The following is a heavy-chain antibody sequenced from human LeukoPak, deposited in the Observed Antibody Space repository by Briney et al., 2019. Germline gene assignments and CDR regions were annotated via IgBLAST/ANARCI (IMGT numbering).Heavy chain of an antibody. CDR3: ARDYPATVTTLADAFDI. Sequence: QTGGSLRLSCAASGFTFSTYTMNWARQAPGKGLEWVSYISSGSIIIYYADSVKGRFTISRDNAKNSLYLQMNSLRDEDTAVYYCARDYPATVTTLADAFDIWGQGTMVTVSS. V-gene: IGHV3-48*02. J-gene: IGHJ3*02. D-gene: IGHD4-17*01. CDR2: ISSGSIII. CDR1: GFTFSTYT.